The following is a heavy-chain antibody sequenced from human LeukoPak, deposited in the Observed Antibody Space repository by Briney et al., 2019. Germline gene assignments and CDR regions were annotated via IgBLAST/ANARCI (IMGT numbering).Heavy chain of an antibody. CDR1: GFTFSNYA. Sequence: GGSLRLSCAASGFTFSNYAMRWVRQAPGKGLEWVSGISGSGDSTYYTDSVKGRFTISRDNSKNTLYLQMNNLRAEDTAVYYCARRAGAYSHPYDYWGQGTLVTVSS. J-gene: IGHJ4*02. D-gene: IGHD4/OR15-4a*01. V-gene: IGHV3-23*01. CDR2: ISGSGDST. CDR3: ARRAGAYSHPYDY.